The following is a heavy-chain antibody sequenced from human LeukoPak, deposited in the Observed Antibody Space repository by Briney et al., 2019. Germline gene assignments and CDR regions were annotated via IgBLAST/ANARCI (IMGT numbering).Heavy chain of an antibody. J-gene: IGHJ4*02. CDR3: SKKGQNEDYGKPD. D-gene: IGHD4-17*01. Sequence: GGSLRLFCEASGFSLSIYDMYCAREAPGKGRECVGSISRNSGDYTLYAASVKGRFTISRDNSRSTLYLQMDSLRAEDTAVYYCSKKGQNEDYGKPDWGQGILVTVSS. CDR2: ISRNSGDYT. V-gene: IGHV3-23*01. CDR1: GFSLSIYD.